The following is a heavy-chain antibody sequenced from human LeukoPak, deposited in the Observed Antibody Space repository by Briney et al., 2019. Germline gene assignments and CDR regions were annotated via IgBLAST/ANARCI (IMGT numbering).Heavy chain of an antibody. V-gene: IGHV4-34*01. CDR3: ARRAARYTPRGYFDY. J-gene: IGHJ4*02. CDR2: INHSGST. CDR1: GGSFSGYY. D-gene: IGHD6-6*01. Sequence: SETLSLTCAVYGGSFSGYYWSWIRQPPGKGLEWIGEINHSGSTNYNPSLKSRVTISVDTSKNQSSLKLSSVTAADTAVYYCARRAARYTPRGYFDYWGQGTLVTVSS.